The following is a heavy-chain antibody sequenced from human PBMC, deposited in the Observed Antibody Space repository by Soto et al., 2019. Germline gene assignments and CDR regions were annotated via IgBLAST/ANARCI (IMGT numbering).Heavy chain of an antibody. D-gene: IGHD5-18*01. J-gene: IGHJ3*02. CDR1: GFTFTSSA. Sequence: SVKVSCKASGFTFTSSAVQWVRQARGQRLEWIGWIVVGSGNTNYAQKFQERVTITRDMSTSTAYMELSSLRSEDTAVYYCAGPRDGYSYGSHAFDIWGQGTMVTVSS. CDR2: IVVGSGNT. CDR3: AGPRDGYSYGSHAFDI. V-gene: IGHV1-58*01.